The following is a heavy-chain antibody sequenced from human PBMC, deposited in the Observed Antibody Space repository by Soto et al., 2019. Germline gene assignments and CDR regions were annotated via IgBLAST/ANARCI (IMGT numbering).Heavy chain of an antibody. D-gene: IGHD6-19*01. CDR3: SKLVITGGWYIS. CDR2: IIPIFGTA. J-gene: IGHJ5*02. CDR1: GGTLSSLV. V-gene: IGHV1-69*01. Sequence: QVQLVQSGAGVKKPGSSVKVSCKASGGTLSSLVISWVRQAPGQGLEWVGGIIPIFGTANYAQNFQGRVTITADASTSTAYIELSSLRPEDTAVYYWSKLVITGGWYISWGQGTLVTGSS.